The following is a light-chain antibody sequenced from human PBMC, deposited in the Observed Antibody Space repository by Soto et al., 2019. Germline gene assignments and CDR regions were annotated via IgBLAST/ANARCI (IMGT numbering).Light chain of an antibody. CDR2: GNS. CDR3: HSYDSSLSEEV. J-gene: IGLJ2*01. CDR1: SSNIGAHYD. V-gene: IGLV1-40*01. Sequence: QSALTQPPSVSGAPGQRVTISCTGSSSNIGAHYDVHWYQQLPGTAPKLLIYGNSNRPSGVPDRFSGSKSGTSASLAITGLQAEDEADYYCHSYDSSLSEEVFGGGTKLTVL.